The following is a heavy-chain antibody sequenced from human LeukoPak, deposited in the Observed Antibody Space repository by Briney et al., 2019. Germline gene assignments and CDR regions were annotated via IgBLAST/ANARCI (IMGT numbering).Heavy chain of an antibody. J-gene: IGHJ4*02. CDR1: GYTFTSYG. V-gene: IGHV1-69*05. Sequence: GASVKVSCKASGYTFTSYGISWVRQAPGQGLEWMGGIIPIFGTANYAQKFQGRVTITTDESTSTAYMELSSLGSEDTAVYYCASHFMTKVPFDYWGQGTLVTVSS. D-gene: IGHD3-10*01. CDR2: IIPIFGTA. CDR3: ASHFMTKVPFDY.